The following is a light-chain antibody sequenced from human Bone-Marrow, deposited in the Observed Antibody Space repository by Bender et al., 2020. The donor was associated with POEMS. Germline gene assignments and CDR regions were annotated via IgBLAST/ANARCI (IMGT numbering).Light chain of an antibody. CDR3: YVYAGATTFDI. CDR1: SGDVGSYNL. V-gene: IGLV2-23*03. CDR2: EGN. Sequence: QSALTQPPSASGSPGQSVTISCTGTSGDVGSYNLVSWYQQHPGKAPKLMIYEGNERPSGVSHRFSASKSGDTASLTITGLQAEDEADYYCYVYAGATTFDIFGSGTKVTVL. J-gene: IGLJ1*01.